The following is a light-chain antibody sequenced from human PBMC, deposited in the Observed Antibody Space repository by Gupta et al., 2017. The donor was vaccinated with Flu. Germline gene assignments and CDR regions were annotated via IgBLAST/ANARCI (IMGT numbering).Light chain of an antibody. J-gene: IGLJ2*01. CDR3: SSSTTTNTLVL. Sequence: ITISSTGTSSDIGGYNYVSWYHQHPANAPNLLIFYVSNRPSGVSTRFSGSKSGNNASLPTTGLQAEEEADDYCSSSTTTNTLVLFGGGTKLTVL. CDR1: SSDIGGYNY. CDR2: YVS. V-gene: IGLV2-14*04.